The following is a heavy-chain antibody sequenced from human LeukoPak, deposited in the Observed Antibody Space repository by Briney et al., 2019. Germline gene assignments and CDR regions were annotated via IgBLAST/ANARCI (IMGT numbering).Heavy chain of an antibody. D-gene: IGHD5-18*01. CDR3: ARYDTAMAGNPLAIFDY. CDR2: MSGSGGST. CDR1: GFTFDDYA. Sequence: GRSLRLSCAASGFTFDDYAMHWVRQAPGKGLEWVSGMSGSGGSTYYADSVKGRFTISRDNSKNTLYLQMNSLRAEDTAVYYCARYDTAMAGNPLAIFDYWGQGTLVTVSS. J-gene: IGHJ4*02. V-gene: IGHV3-23*01.